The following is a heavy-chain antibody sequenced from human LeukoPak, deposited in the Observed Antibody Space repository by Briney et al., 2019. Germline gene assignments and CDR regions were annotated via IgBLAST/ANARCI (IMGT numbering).Heavy chain of an antibody. J-gene: IGHJ6*03. D-gene: IGHD1-14*01. CDR1: GFTFSSYS. V-gene: IGHV3-21*01. CDR3: ARVNQYYYYYMDV. Sequence: GGSLRLSCAASGFTFSSYSMNWVRQAPGKGLEWVSSISSSSSYIYYADSAKGRFTISRDNAKNSLYLQMNSLRAEDTAVYYCARVNQYYYYYMDVWGKGTTVTVSS. CDR2: ISSSSSYI.